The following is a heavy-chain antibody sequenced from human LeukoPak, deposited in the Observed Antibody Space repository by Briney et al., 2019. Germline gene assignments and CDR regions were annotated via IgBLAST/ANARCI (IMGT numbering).Heavy chain of an antibody. CDR3: ARCTASCYANAFDV. CDR1: GFTFNNNA. J-gene: IGHJ3*01. Sequence: RGSLRVSCATSGFTFNNNAMSWVRQAPGKGLEWVSAINGGGDATEYADSVKGRFTISRDNSKNTLYLQMNSLRPDDTAVYYCARCTASCYANAFDVWGRGTFHPVSS. V-gene: IGHV3-23*01. CDR2: INGGGDAT. D-gene: IGHD2-2*01.